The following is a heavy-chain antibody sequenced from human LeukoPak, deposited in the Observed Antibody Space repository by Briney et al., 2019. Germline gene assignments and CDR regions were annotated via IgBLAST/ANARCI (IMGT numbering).Heavy chain of an antibody. V-gene: IGHV3-15*01. CDR3: TTVGRGYYGMDV. Sequence: ESGGGLVNPGGSLRLSCAASGFTFSNAWMSWVRQAPGKGLEWVGRIKSKTDGGTTDYAAPVKGRFIISRDDSKNTLYLQINSLKTEDTAVYYCTTVGRGYYGMDVWGQGTTVTVSS. CDR1: GFTFSNAW. D-gene: IGHD3-10*01. CDR2: IKSKTDGGTT. J-gene: IGHJ6*02.